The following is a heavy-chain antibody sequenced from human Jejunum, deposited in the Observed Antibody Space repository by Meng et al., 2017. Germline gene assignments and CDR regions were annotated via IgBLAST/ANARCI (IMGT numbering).Heavy chain of an antibody. D-gene: IGHD2-15*01. CDR3: AKNGYCSGGRCSSGTSFDP. V-gene: IGHV4-4*02. Sequence: QVHLQGSGPGLVKPSGTLLLTCEVSGDSISSTNWWDWLRQPPGKGLEWIGEIYHSGRTNFNPSLESRVTISIDKSKSQFSLKLSSVTAADTAVYFCAKNGYCSGGRCSSGTSFDPWGQGTLVTVSS. CDR1: GDSISSTNW. J-gene: IGHJ5*02. CDR2: IYHSGRT.